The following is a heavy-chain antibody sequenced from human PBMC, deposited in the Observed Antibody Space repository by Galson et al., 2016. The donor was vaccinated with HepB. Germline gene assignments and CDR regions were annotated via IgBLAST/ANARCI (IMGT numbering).Heavy chain of an antibody. CDR1: GFTFNTYS. V-gene: IGHV3-48*02. D-gene: IGHD5-12*01. Sequence: SLRLSCAAAGFTFNTYSMNWVRQAPGKGLEWLSYISSSSSTIYYADSVKGRFTISRDNAKNLLYLQINSLRDEDTAVYYCARDRRVGATIFTHYYFDYWGPGTLVIVSS. J-gene: IGHJ4*02. CDR2: ISSSSSTI. CDR3: ARDRRVGATIFTHYYFDY.